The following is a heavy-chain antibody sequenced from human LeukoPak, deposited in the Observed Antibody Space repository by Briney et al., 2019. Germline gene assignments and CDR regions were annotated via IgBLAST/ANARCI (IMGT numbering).Heavy chain of an antibody. CDR3: ARAYSSSWYFDY. V-gene: IGHV3-30*03. J-gene: IGHJ4*02. Sequence: QPGGSLRLSCAASGFIFSSYGMHWVRQAPGKGLEWVTFISYDGTNKYYADSVKGRFTISRDNSKNTLYLQMNSLRAEDTAVYYCARAYSSSWYFDYWGQGTLVTVSS. CDR1: GFIFSSYG. CDR2: ISYDGTNK. D-gene: IGHD6-13*01.